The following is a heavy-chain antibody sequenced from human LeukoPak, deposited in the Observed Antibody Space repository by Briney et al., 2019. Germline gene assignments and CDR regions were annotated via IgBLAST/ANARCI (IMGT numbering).Heavy chain of an antibody. CDR3: AKDPTRFYYYGMDV. Sequence: HPGGSLRLSCAASGFTFETYSMHWVRQVPGKGLVWVSRIKTDGITTTYADSVKGRFTISRDNAKNTLYLQMDSLRAEDTAVYYCAKDPTRFYYYGMDVWGQGTTVTVSS. J-gene: IGHJ6*02. CDR2: IKTDGITT. V-gene: IGHV3-74*01. CDR1: GFTFETYS.